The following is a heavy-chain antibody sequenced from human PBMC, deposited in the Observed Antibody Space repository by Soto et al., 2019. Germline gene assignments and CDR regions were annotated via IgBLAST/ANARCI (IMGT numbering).Heavy chain of an antibody. CDR1: GFTLADYA. Sequence: EVQLVESGGGLVQPGRSLRLSCAAAGFTLADYAMHWVRQDPAKGLEWVSGIRWNSGSIGYSDSVKGRFTLFRDNPKNCRYLQMTDLGAEDPALYFCAKDFFLRSQVPASMASRGPWFDYWGQGTLVTVSS. J-gene: IGHJ4*02. D-gene: IGHD2-2*01. CDR2: IRWNSGSI. V-gene: IGHV3-9*01. CDR3: AKDFFLRSQVPASMASRGPWFDY.